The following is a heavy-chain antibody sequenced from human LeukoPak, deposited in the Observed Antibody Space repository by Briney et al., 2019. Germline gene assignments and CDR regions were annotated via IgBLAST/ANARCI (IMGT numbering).Heavy chain of an antibody. D-gene: IGHD3-3*01. Sequence: GGSLRLSCAASGFTFSSYAMHWVRQAPGKGLEWVAVISYDGSNKYYADSVKGRFTISRDNSKNTLYLQMNSLRAEDTAVYYCAREVPTFVNYDFWSGYPMDVWGQGTTVTVSS. J-gene: IGHJ6*02. V-gene: IGHV3-30-3*01. CDR2: ISYDGSNK. CDR1: GFTFSSYA. CDR3: AREVPTFVNYDFWSGYPMDV.